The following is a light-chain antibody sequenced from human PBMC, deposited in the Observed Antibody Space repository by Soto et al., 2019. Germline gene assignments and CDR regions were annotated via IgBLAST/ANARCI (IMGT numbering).Light chain of an antibody. CDR3: QQYNDWPLT. CDR2: GAF. Sequence: EILMTQSPVTLSVSPWERATLSCRASQSVSSNLAWYQQKPGQAPSLLIYGAFTMATGIPARFSGTGSGTEFTLTISSLQSEDFALYYCQQYNDWPLTFGQGTKLDIK. V-gene: IGKV3-15*01. J-gene: IGKJ1*01. CDR1: QSVSSN.